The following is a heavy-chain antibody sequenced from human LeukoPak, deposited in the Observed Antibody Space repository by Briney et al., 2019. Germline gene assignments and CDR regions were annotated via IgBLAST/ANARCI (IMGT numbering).Heavy chain of an antibody. CDR3: ARDGYYYDSSGSPAAEYFQH. Sequence: PGGSLRLSCAASGFTFSSYGMHWVRQAPGKGLEWVAVISYDGSNKYYADSVKGRFTISRDNSKNPLYLQMNSLRAEDTAVYYCARDGYYYDSSGSPAAEYFQHWGQGTLVTVSS. J-gene: IGHJ1*01. V-gene: IGHV3-30*03. CDR2: ISYDGSNK. CDR1: GFTFSSYG. D-gene: IGHD3-22*01.